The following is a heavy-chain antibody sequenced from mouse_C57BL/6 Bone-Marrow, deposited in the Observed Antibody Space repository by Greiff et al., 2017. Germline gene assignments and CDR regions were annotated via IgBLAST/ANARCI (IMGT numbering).Heavy chain of an antibody. D-gene: IGHD2-3*01. CDR3: APRNLYDGYSDY. CDR2: IYPGSGST. Sequence: QVQLQQPGAELVKPGASVKMSCKASGYTFTSYWITWVKQRPGQGLEWIGDIYPGSGSTNYNEKFKSKATLTVDTSSSIAYMQLSSLTSEDSAVYYCAPRNLYDGYSDYWGQGTTLTVSS. J-gene: IGHJ2*01. CDR1: GYTFTSYW. V-gene: IGHV1-55*01.